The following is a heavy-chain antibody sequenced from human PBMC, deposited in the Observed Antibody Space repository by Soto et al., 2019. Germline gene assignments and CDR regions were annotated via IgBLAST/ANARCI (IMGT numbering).Heavy chain of an antibody. V-gene: IGHV3-7*01. CDR1: GFTFSSYW. J-gene: IGHJ4*02. CDR3: ARDQQMVQFDY. CDR2: IKQDGSEK. D-gene: IGHD6-13*01. Sequence: PGGSLRLSCAASGFTFSSYWMSWVRQAPGKGLEWVANIKQDGSEKYYADSVKGRFTISRDNSKSTLYLQMNSLRAEDTAVYYCARDQQMVQFDYWGQGTLVTVSS.